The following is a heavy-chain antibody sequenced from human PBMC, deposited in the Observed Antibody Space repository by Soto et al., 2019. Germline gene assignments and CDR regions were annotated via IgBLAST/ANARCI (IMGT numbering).Heavy chain of an antibody. V-gene: IGHV1-2*02. D-gene: IGHD2-2*01. J-gene: IGHJ6*02. CDR3: ARYCSITCSYLNYYYAMDF. CDR2: INPNSGGT. Sequence: GASVKVSCKDSGYTFTGYYMHWVRQTPGQGLEWMGWINPNSGGTNYAQKFQGRVTMTRDTSISTADMELSRLRSDDTAVYYCARYCSITCSYLNYYYAMDFWGQATTVTVSS. CDR1: GYTFTGYY.